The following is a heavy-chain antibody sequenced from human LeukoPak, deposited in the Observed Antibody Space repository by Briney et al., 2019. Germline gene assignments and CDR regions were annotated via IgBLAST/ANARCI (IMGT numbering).Heavy chain of an antibody. CDR3: TRHQDY. Sequence: GGSLRLSCKVSGFTFSSHWMHWVRQAPGKGLVWVSFTNGAGSDTTYADSVKGRFTISRDNAKNTLYLYMNNLRPEDTGVYYCTRHQDYWGQATLVTVSS. CDR2: TNGAGSDT. CDR1: GFTFSSHW. V-gene: IGHV3-74*03. J-gene: IGHJ4*02.